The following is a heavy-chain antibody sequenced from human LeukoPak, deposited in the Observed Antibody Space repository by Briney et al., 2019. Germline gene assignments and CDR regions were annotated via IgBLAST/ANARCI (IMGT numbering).Heavy chain of an antibody. CDR1: GYTFTSYG. CDR2: IGAYNGNT. J-gene: IGHJ4*02. D-gene: IGHD3-10*01. CDR3: ARDFLPGGFGDRIRVPDY. V-gene: IGHV1-18*01. Sequence: GASVKVSCKASGYTFTSYGISWVRQAPGQGLEWMGWIGAYNGNTNYAQKLQGRVTMTTDTSTSTAYMELRSLRSDDTAVYYCARDFLPGGFGDRIRVPDYWGQGTLVTVSS.